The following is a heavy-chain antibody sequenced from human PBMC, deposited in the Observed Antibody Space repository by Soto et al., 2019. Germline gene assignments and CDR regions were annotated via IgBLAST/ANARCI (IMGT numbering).Heavy chain of an antibody. V-gene: IGHV1-2*02. Sequence: ASVKVSCKASGYTFTGYYMHWVRQAPGQGXEWMGWINPNSGGTNYAQKFQGRVTMTRDTSISTAYMELSRLRSDDTAVYYCARTLELLWFGELRDTPDYGMDVWGQGTTVTVSS. J-gene: IGHJ6*02. CDR1: GYTFTGYY. D-gene: IGHD3-10*01. CDR3: ARTLELLWFGELRDTPDYGMDV. CDR2: INPNSGGT.